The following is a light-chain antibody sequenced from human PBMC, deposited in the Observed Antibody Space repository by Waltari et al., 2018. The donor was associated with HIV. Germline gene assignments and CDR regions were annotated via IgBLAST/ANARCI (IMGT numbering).Light chain of an antibody. CDR2: KDT. CDR1: ALPSQS. Sequence: SYELTQPPSVSVSPGQTAEITCSGDALPSQSGHWYQQKPGQAPVLVIYKDTERPSGIPERFSGLSSGTTVTLTISGAHLEDEADYYCYCAADTTAVFGGGTQLTVL. CDR3: YCAADTTAV. J-gene: IGLJ7*01. V-gene: IGLV3-27*01.